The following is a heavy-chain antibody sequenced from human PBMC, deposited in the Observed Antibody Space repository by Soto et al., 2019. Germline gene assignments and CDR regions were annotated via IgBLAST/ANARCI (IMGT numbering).Heavy chain of an antibody. CDR1: GFTVSSSY. D-gene: IGHD2-15*01. V-gene: IGHV3-53*01. CDR3: ARRAVAHAFDI. CDR2: IYSGGST. J-gene: IGHJ3*02. Sequence: PGGSLRLSCAASGFTVSSSYMSWVRQAPGKGLEWVSVIYSGGSTYYADSVKGRFTISRDNSKNTLYLQMNSLRAEDTAVYYCARRAVAHAFDIWGQGTMVTVSS.